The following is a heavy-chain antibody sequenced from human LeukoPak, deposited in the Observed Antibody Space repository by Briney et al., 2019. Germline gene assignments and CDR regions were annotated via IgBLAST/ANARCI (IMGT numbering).Heavy chain of an antibody. CDR1: GFTFSNYD. J-gene: IGHJ4*02. CDR3: ARGGPAAMGMSNFDY. Sequence: EVQLVASGGGLEQPGGSLRLSCAASGFTFSNYDMHWVRQAPGKRLEWVSLFVAAGDPYYPGSVKGRFTISRENAKNSLSLQMNSLRAGDTALYYCARGGPAAMGMSNFDYWGQGTLVTASS. V-gene: IGHV3-13*05. CDR2: FVAAGDP. D-gene: IGHD2-2*01.